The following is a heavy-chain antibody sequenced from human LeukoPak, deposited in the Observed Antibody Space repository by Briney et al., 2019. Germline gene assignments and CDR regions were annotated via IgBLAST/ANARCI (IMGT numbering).Heavy chain of an antibody. J-gene: IGHJ4*02. CDR3: ARGYYDSSGYAFDY. CDR1: GGSISSSSYY. CDR2: IYYSGST. D-gene: IGHD3-22*01. V-gene: IGHV4-39*07. Sequence: SETLSLTCTVSGGSISSSSYYWGWLRQPPGKGLEWIGSIYYSGSTYYNPSLKSRVTISVDTSKNQFSLKLSSVTAADTAVYYCARGYYDSSGYAFDYWGQGILVTVSS.